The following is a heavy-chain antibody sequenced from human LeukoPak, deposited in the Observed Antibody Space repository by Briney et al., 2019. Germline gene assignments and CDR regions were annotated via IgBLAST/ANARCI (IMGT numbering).Heavy chain of an antibody. Sequence: KAGGSLRLSCAASGFTFDDYGMSWVRQPPGKGLEWIGSIYYSGSTYYNPSLKSRVTISVDTSKNQFSLKLSSVTAADTAVYYCARLEGGYGYWGQGTLVTVSS. J-gene: IGHJ4*02. CDR2: IYYSGST. D-gene: IGHD5-12*01. CDR3: ARLEGGYGY. CDR1: GFTFDDYG. V-gene: IGHV4-39*01.